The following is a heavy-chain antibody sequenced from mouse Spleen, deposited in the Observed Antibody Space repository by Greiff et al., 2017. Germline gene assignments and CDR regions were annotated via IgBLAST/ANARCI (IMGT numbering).Heavy chain of an antibody. V-gene: IGHV5-16*01. J-gene: IGHJ2*01. CDR1: GFTFSDYY. D-gene: IGHD1-1*01. Sequence: EVKLMESEGGLVQPGSSMKLSCTASGFTFSDYYMAWVRQVPEKGLEWVANINYDGSSTYYLDSLKSRFIISRDNAKNILYLQMSSLKSEDTATYYCARVYYYGSSYGYFDYWGQGTTLTVSS. CDR2: INYDGSST. CDR3: ARVYYYGSSYGYFDY.